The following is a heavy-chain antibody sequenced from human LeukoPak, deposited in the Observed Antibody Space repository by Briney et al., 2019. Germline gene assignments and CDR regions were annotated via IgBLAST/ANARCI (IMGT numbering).Heavy chain of an antibody. D-gene: IGHD3-10*01. CDR2: INAGNGNT. Sequence: GASVKVSCKASGGTFSRSAISWVRQAPGQRLEWMGWINAGNGNTKYSQEFQGRVTITRDTSASTAYMELSSLRSEDMAVYYCARAPGLAFGDLPFDYWGQGTLVTVSS. V-gene: IGHV1-3*03. CDR1: GGTFSRSA. CDR3: ARAPGLAFGDLPFDY. J-gene: IGHJ4*02.